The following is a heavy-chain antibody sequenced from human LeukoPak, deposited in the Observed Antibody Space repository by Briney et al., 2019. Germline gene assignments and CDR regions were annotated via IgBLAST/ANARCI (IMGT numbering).Heavy chain of an antibody. CDR3: ARSPSGELDY. V-gene: IGHV1-2*02. D-gene: IGHD1-26*01. Sequence: GASVKVSCKTSGYTVTFYYIHWVRKAPGQGLDYMGWINPDNGGTNYAQNFQGRVIMTRDTSISTAYMQLSRLTSDDTAVYYCARSPSGELDYWGRGTLVSVSS. CDR2: INPDNGGT. J-gene: IGHJ4*02. CDR1: GYTVTFYY.